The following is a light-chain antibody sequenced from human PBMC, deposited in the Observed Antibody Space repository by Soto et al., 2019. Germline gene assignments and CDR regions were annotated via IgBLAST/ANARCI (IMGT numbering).Light chain of an antibody. CDR1: SSDVGAYNY. J-gene: IGLJ1*01. Sequence: SALTQPASVSGSPGQSTTISCTGTSSDVGAYNYVSWYQQHPGKAPKLMIYDISNRPSRVSDRFSGSKSGNTASLTISGLQADDEADYYCTSYTSSSTLGVFGTGTKVTVL. CDR3: TSYTSSSTLGV. V-gene: IGLV2-14*01. CDR2: DIS.